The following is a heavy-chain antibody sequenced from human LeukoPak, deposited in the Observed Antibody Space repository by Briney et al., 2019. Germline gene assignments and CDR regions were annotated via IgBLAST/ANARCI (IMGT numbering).Heavy chain of an antibody. Sequence: PSETLSLTCAVYGGSFSGYYWSWIRQPPGKGLEWIGYIYYSGSTNYNPSLKSRVTISVDTSKNQFSLKLSSVTAADTAVYYCVRAIAARPPHWFDPWGQGTLVTVSS. J-gene: IGHJ5*02. CDR1: GGSFSGYY. V-gene: IGHV4-59*01. CDR2: IYYSGST. CDR3: VRAIAARPPHWFDP. D-gene: IGHD6-6*01.